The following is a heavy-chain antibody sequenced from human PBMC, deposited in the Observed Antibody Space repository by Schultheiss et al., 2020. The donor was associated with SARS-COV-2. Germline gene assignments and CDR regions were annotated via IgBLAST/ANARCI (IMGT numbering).Heavy chain of an antibody. D-gene: IGHD6-13*01. Sequence: ASVKVSCKASGYTFTGYYMHWVRQAPGQGLEWMGWINPATGGTNYAQKLQGRVTMTRDTSISTAYMELSRLRSDDTAVYYCARDSTRVSEGIFSSYYYYGMDVWGQGTTVTVSS. CDR1: GYTFTGYY. J-gene: IGHJ6*02. V-gene: IGHV1-2*02. CDR3: ARDSTRVSEGIFSSYYYYGMDV. CDR2: INPATGGT.